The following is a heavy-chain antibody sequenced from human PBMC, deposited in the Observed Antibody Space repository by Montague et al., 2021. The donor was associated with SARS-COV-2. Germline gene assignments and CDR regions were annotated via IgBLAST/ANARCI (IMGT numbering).Heavy chain of an antibody. V-gene: IGHV4-39*01. J-gene: IGHJ5*02. D-gene: IGHD2-15*01. CDR2: IFHSGTT. CDR3: ARGYTGYSQAS. Sequence: SETLFLTCSVSGGSTVTGYYYRAWSRPPPGKGLEWIGSIFHSGTTYYPPSLRGRVTISVDTSKNQFSLKLNSVTAADTAFYYCARGYTGYSQASWGQGTLVTVSS. CDR1: GGSTVTGYYY.